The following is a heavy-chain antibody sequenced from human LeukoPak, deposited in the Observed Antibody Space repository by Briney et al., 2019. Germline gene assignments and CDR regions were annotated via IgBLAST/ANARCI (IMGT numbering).Heavy chain of an antibody. Sequence: GGSLRLSCAASGFTFSSYWMSWVRQAPGKGLEWVANIKQDGSERYYVDSVKGRFTISRDNAKNSLYLQMNSLRAEDTAVYYCARSGGDNTAMVTYPFYYWGQRTLVTVSS. CDR1: GFTFSSYW. CDR3: ARSGGDNTAMVTYPFYY. J-gene: IGHJ4*02. D-gene: IGHD5-18*01. V-gene: IGHV3-7*04. CDR2: IKQDGSER.